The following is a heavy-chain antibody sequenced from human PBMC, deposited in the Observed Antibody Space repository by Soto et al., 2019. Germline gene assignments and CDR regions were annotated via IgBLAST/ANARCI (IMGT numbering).Heavy chain of an antibody. CDR3: ARGRTVRNYADDSSDYFYFFDY. J-gene: IGHJ4*02. Sequence: SETLSLTCTVSGDSISTFCWGWSRQSPGKELEWIGYVYYTGSTNYNPSLKSRVTISVDRSKNQFSLKLTSANAADTAVYYCARGRTVRNYADDSSDYFYFFDYWGQGTQVTVSS. CDR1: GDSISTFC. D-gene: IGHD3-22*01. V-gene: IGHV4-59*01. CDR2: VYYTGST.